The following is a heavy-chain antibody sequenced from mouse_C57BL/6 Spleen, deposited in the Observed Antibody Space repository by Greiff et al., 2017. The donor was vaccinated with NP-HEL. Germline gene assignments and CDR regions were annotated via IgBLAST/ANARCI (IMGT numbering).Heavy chain of an antibody. J-gene: IGHJ4*01. CDR3: TRSRDGSSYAMDY. CDR2: IDPETGGT. Sequence: VQLVESGAELVRPGASVTLSCKASGYTFTDYEMHWVKQTPVHGLEWIGAIDPETGGTAYNQKFKGKAILTADKSSSTAYMELRSLTSEDSAVYYCTRSRDGSSYAMDYWGQGTSVTVSS. CDR1: GYTFTDYE. V-gene: IGHV1-15*01. D-gene: IGHD2-3*01.